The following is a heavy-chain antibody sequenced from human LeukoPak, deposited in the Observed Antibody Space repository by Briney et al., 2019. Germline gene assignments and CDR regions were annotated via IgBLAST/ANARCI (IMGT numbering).Heavy chain of an antibody. D-gene: IGHD1-26*01. CDR1: GYSITTNY. J-gene: IGHJ3*02. CDR3: ARVYWRLGAHDAFDI. Sequence: PSETLSFTCTVSGYSITTNYWGWIRQPPGQGLEWIGTIDHIGNTFYNPSLTSRVSLSVDTSKNHFSLNLTSVTATDTDLYYCARVYWRLGAHDAFDIWGQGTMVTVSS. V-gene: IGHV4-38-2*02. CDR2: IDHIGNT.